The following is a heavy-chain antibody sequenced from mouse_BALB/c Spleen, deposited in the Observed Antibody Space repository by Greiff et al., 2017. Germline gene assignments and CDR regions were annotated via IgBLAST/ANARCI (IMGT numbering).Heavy chain of an antibody. CDR3: AREGGYGTLAWFAY. Sequence: QVQLQQSGAELVRPGVSVKISCKGSGYTFTDYAMHWVKQSHAKSLEWIGVISTFYGDASYNQKFKGKATMTVDKSTSTAYMELARLTSEDSAIYYCAREGGYGTLAWFAYWGQGTLVTVSA. CDR2: ISTFYGDA. CDR1: GYTFTDYA. V-gene: IGHV1S137*01. D-gene: IGHD2-10*02. J-gene: IGHJ3*01.